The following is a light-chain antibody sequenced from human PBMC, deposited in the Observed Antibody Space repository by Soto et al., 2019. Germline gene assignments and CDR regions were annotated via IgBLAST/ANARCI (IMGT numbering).Light chain of an antibody. CDR2: AAS. Sequence: AIRMTQSPSSFSASTGDRVTITCRASQGISSYLAWYQQKPGKAPKLLIYAASTLQSGVPSRFSGSGSGADFTLTNSCLQSEDFATYYCQQYYSYPRTFGQGTQVEIK. CDR1: QGISSY. CDR3: QQYYSYPRT. V-gene: IGKV1-8*01. J-gene: IGKJ1*01.